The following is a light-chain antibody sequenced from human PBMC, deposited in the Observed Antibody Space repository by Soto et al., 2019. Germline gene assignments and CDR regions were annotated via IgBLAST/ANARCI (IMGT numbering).Light chain of an antibody. CDR3: QQYGSSLVT. J-gene: IGKJ1*01. CDR1: QSVSSSY. CDR2: GVS. Sequence: EIVLTQSPGTLSLSPGERATLSCRASQSVSSSYVAWYQQKPGQAPRLLIYGVSSKATAIPDRFSGGGSGTDFTLTISRLEPEDFAVYYCQQYGSSLVTFGQGTKVEIK. V-gene: IGKV3-20*01.